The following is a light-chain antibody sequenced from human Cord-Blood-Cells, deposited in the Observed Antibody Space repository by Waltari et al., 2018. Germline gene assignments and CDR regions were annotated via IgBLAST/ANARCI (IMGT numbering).Light chain of an antibody. CDR1: SSHVGGYNY. CDR3: SSYTSSSTVV. CDR2: DVS. J-gene: IGLJ2*01. Sequence: QSALTHPASVSGSPGQSITIPCTGTSSHVGGYNYVAWYQQHPGKAPKLMIYDVSNRPSGVSNRFSGSKSGNTASLTISGLQAEDEADYYCSSYTSSSTVVFGGGTKLTVL. V-gene: IGLV2-14*01.